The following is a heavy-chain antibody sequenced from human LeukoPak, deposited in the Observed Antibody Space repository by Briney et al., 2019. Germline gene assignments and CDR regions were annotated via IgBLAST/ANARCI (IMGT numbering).Heavy chain of an antibody. V-gene: IGHV3-21*01. CDR3: ARNLQRYKVFDY. CDR2: ISSSSSYI. CDR1: GFTFSSYS. J-gene: IGHJ4*02. D-gene: IGHD5-24*01. Sequence: GGSLRLSCAASGFTFSSYSMNWVRQAPAKGLEWVSSISSSSSYIYYADSVKGRFTISRDNAKNSLYLQMNSLRAEDTAVYYCARNLQRYKVFDYWGQGTLVTVSS.